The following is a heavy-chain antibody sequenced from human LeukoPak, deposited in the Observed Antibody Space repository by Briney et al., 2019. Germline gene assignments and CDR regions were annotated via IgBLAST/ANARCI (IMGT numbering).Heavy chain of an antibody. J-gene: IGHJ4*02. CDR2: IYYSGST. V-gene: IGHV4-30-4*01. D-gene: IGHD5-12*01. Sequence: SETLSLTCTVSGGSISSGDYYWSWIRQPPGKGLEWIGYIYYSGSTCYNPSLKSRVTISVDTSKNQFSLKLSSVTAADTAVYYCARGGGYSGYDFRVFDYWGQGTLITVSS. CDR1: GGSISSGDYY. CDR3: ARGGGYSGYDFRVFDY.